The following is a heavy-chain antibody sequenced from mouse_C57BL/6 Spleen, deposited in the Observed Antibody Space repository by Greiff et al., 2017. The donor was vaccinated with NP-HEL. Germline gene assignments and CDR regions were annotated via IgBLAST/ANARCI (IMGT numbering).Heavy chain of an antibody. Sequence: VQLQQSGAELVRPGASVKMSCKASGYTFTSYTMHWVKQRPGQGLEWIGYINPSSGDTKYNQKFKDKATLTADKSSSTAYMQLCSLTSEDSAVYYCAREGFTENYAMDYWGQGTSVTVSS. CDR3: AREGFTENYAMDY. V-gene: IGHV1-4*01. J-gene: IGHJ4*01. CDR2: INPSSGDT. CDR1: GYTFTSYT.